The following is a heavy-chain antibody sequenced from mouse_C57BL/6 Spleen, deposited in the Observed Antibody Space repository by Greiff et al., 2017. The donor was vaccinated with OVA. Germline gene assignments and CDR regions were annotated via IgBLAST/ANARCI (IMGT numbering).Heavy chain of an antibody. CDR3: ARRNYGSYWYFDV. CDR2: FHPYNDDT. J-gene: IGHJ1*03. Sequence: QVQLQSGAELVQPGASVKMSCKASGYTFTTYPIEWMKQNHGKSLEWIGNFHPYNDDTKYNEKFKGKATLTVEKSSSTVYLELSRLTSDDSAVYYCARRNYGSYWYFDVWGTGTTVTVSS. CDR1: GYTFTTYP. V-gene: IGHV1-47*01. D-gene: IGHD1-1*01.